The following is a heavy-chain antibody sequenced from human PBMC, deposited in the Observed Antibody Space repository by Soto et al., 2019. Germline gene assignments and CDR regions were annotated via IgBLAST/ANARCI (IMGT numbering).Heavy chain of an antibody. CDR2: ISAYNGNT. CDR3: AREGHFRVLYYYYGMDV. CDR1: GYTFTSYG. D-gene: IGHD3-3*02. J-gene: IGHJ6*02. V-gene: IGHV1-18*01. Sequence: ASVKVSCKASGYTFTSYGISWVRQAPGQGLEWMGWISAYNGNTNHAQKLQGRVTMTTGTSTSTAYMELRSLRSDDTAVYYCAREGHFRVLYYYYGMDVWGQGTTVTVSS.